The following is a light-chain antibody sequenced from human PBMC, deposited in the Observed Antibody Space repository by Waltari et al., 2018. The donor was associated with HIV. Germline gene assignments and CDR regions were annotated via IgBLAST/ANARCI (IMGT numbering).Light chain of an antibody. V-gene: IGLV2-8*01. J-gene: IGLJ3*02. CDR3: SSYAGSKNLV. CDR1: SSDVGGYNY. Sequence: QSALTQPPSASGSPGQSVTISCTGTSSDVGGYNYVSWYQQYPGKAPKLIIYEVNKRPSGVPDRFSGSKSGNPASLTVSGLQGDDEADYYCSSYAGSKNLVLGGGTKLTVL. CDR2: EVN.